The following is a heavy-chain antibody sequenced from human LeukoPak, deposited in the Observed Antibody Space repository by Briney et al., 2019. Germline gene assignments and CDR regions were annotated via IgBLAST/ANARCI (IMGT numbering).Heavy chain of an antibody. V-gene: IGHV3-13*01. J-gene: IGHJ4*02. CDR3: ARPRGFGEYYFGY. CDR2: IGSAGDT. Sequence: GGSLRLSCAASGFTFSSHGMSWVRQAPGKGLEWVSGIGSAGDTYYADSVKGRFTISRDNAKNSLYLQMNSLRGGDTAVYYCARPRGFGEYYFGYWGQGTLVTVSS. CDR1: GFTFSSHG. D-gene: IGHD3-10*01.